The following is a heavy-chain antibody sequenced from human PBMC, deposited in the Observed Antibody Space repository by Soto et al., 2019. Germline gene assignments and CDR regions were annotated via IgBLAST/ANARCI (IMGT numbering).Heavy chain of an antibody. V-gene: IGHV3-53*02. CDR2: IYSGGST. D-gene: IGHD1-26*01. CDR1: GFTVSSNY. Sequence: EVQLVETGGGLIQPGGSLRLSCAASGFTVSSNYMSWVRQAPGKGLEWVSVIYSGGSTYYADSVKGRFTISRDNSKNTLYLQMNSLRAEDTAVYYCAREYGSSHRDYYYGMDVWGQGTTVTVSS. CDR3: AREYGSSHRDYYYGMDV. J-gene: IGHJ6*02.